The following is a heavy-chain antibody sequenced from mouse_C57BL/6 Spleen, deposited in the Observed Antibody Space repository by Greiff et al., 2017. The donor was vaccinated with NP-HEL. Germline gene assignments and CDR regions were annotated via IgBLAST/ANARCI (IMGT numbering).Heavy chain of an antibody. CDR1: GFTFSDYG. CDR2: ISSGSSTI. V-gene: IGHV5-17*01. Sequence: EGRRGEVGGGLVKPGGSLKLSCAASGFTFSDYGMHWVRQAPEKGLEWVAYISSGSSTIYYADPVKGRFTISRDNAKNTLFLQMTRLRSEDTAMYYCARNYGSSIYWYFDVWGTGTTVTVSS. J-gene: IGHJ1*03. CDR3: ARNYGSSIYWYFDV. D-gene: IGHD1-1*01.